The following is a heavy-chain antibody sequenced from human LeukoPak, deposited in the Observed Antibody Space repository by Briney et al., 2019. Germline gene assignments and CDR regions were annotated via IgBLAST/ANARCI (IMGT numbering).Heavy chain of an antibody. CDR3: ARDNGRVDY. CDR1: GFTFSNYW. Sequence: PGGSLRLSCPASGFTFSNYWMTWVRQAPGKGLEWVANIKEDGSEKKYVDSVKGRFTISRDNARNSLYLQMNSLRAEDTAVYYCARDNGRVDYWGQGTLVTVSS. D-gene: IGHD2-8*01. J-gene: IGHJ4*02. CDR2: IKEDGSEK. V-gene: IGHV3-7*03.